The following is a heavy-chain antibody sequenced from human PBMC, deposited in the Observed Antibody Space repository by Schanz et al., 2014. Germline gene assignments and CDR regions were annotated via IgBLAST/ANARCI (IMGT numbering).Heavy chain of an antibody. V-gene: IGHV3-7*01. CDR1: GFTFSTYC. D-gene: IGHD3-3*01. CDR2: IKQDESER. CDR3: ARDKGGYYPFDY. Sequence: EVQLVESGGGLVQPGGSLRLSCAASGFTFSTYCMSWVRRAPGKGLEWVANIKQDESERSYVDSVKGRFTISRDNAKNSLYLQMNSLRAEDTAVYYCARDKGGYYPFDYWGQGTLVTVSS. J-gene: IGHJ4*02.